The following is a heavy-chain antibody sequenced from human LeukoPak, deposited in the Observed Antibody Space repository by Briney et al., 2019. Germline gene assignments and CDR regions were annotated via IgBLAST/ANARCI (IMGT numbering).Heavy chain of an antibody. Sequence: PGRSLRLSCAASGFIFSYYAMHWVRQAPGKGLEWVAVIWYDGSNKYYADSVKGRFTISRDNSKNTLYLQMNSLRAEDTAVYYCARDSAMPYDILTGPDYWGQGTLVTVSS. D-gene: IGHD3-9*01. CDR1: GFIFSYYA. CDR3: ARDSAMPYDILTGPDY. V-gene: IGHV3-33*08. J-gene: IGHJ4*02. CDR2: IWYDGSNK.